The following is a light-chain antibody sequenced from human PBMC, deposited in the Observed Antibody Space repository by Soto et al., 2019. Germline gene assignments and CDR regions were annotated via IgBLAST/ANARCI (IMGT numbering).Light chain of an antibody. CDR1: QSISRH. J-gene: IGKJ1*01. Sequence: IVLTQSPGTLSLSPGAKTTLSGRASQSISRHLAWYQQKPGQGPRLLIHGASNRATGIPDRFSGSGSGTDFTLTIGRLEPEDFAVYYCQQYLITPWTFGQGTKVDIK. CDR2: GAS. CDR3: QQYLITPWT. V-gene: IGKV3-20*01.